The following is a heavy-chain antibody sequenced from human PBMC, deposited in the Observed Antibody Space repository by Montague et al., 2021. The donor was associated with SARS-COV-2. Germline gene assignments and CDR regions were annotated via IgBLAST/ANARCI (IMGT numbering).Heavy chain of an antibody. CDR1: GDSVWSNTDA. J-gene: IGHJ4*02. Sequence: CAISGDSVWSNTDAWNWIRQSPSGGREWLGRTNYRSKWTSDYATSVEGRISIDPDTSKNQFFLHLRSVTPEDTGVYYCVRDTGSAQAGFDAWGQGTLVTVSS. D-gene: IGHD4-17*01. CDR3: VRDTGSAQAGFDA. V-gene: IGHV6-1*01. CDR2: TNYRSKWTS.